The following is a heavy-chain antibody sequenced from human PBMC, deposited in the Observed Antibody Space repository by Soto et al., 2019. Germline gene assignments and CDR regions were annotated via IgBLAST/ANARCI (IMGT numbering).Heavy chain of an antibody. CDR1: GGAVS. V-gene: IGHV1-69*01. Sequence: QVQLEQSGVEVEVKKPGSSVKVTCKASGGAVSWVRQAPGQGFEWLAGIVPTYRTIKYGQKAPDRLTITADFMSLTRLRPEDTGVYYCVATRSDPRDMYFGSWSSLDSWGQGTLV. CDR2: IVPTYRTI. D-gene: IGHD3-10*01. CDR3: VATRSDPRDMYFGSWSSLDS. J-gene: IGHJ4*02.